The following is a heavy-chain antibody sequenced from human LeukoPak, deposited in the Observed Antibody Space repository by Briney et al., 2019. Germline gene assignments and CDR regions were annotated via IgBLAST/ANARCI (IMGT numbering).Heavy chain of an antibody. V-gene: IGHV3-48*04. Sequence: GRSLRLSCAASGFTFSSYNMNWVRQAPGKGLEWVSYISSSGSTIYYADSVKGRFTISRDNAKNSLYLQMNSLRAEDTAVYYCAELGITMVGGVWGKGTTVTISS. CDR3: AELGITMVGGV. D-gene: IGHD3-10*02. CDR1: GFTFSSYN. CDR2: ISSSGSTI. J-gene: IGHJ6*04.